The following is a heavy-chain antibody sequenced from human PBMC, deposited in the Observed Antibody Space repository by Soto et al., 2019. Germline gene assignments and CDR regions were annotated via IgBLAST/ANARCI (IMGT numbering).Heavy chain of an antibody. J-gene: IGHJ5*02. D-gene: IGHD6-13*01. CDR3: ARLAAAGYWFDP. CDR2: ISYSGST. V-gene: IGHV4-30-4*02. CDR1: CGTIRTGNYY. Sequence: PSDALSRTFNVSCGTIRTGNYYRSWNHQPPGKGLERIGFISYSGSTYYNASLKSRVTITVDTSKNQVYLNLNSVTAADTAVYYCARLAAAGYWFDPWGQGTLVTVSS.